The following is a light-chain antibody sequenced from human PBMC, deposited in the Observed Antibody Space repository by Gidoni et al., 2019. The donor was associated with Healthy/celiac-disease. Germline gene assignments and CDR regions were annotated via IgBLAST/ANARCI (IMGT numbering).Light chain of an antibody. CDR2: AAS. CDR1: QSISSY. V-gene: IGKV1-39*01. J-gene: IGKJ1*01. Sequence: DIQLTQPPSSLSASVGDRVTITCRASQSISSYLNWYQQKPGKAPKLLIYAASSLQSGVPSRFSGSGSGTNFTLTISSLQPEDFATYYCQQGYNTPQTFGQGTKVEIK. CDR3: QQGYNTPQT.